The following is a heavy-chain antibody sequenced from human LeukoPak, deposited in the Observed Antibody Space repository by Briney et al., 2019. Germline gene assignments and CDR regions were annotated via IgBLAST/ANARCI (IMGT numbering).Heavy chain of an antibody. D-gene: IGHD2-2*02. Sequence: SGGSLRLSCAASGFTFSTYVMSWVRQAPGKGLEWVSTISGSGSSTYYADSVKGRFAISRDNSENRLFLLMNSLRAEDTAVYYCANSGVVVPAAIRGQPDGVFDYWGQGTLVTVSS. CDR1: GFTFSTYV. CDR2: ISGSGSST. CDR3: ANSGVVVPAAIRGQPDGVFDY. V-gene: IGHV3-23*01. J-gene: IGHJ4*02.